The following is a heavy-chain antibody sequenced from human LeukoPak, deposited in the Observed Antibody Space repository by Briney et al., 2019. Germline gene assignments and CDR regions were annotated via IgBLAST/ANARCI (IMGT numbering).Heavy chain of an antibody. CDR2: IYYSGST. CDR1: GRSISSHY. V-gene: IGHV4-59*11. D-gene: IGHD1-7*01. Sequence: SETLSLTCTVSGRSISSHYWSWVRQPPGKGLEWVGYIYYSGSTNYNPSLKSRGTISVDTSTNQFSLKLSSVTAADTAVYYCARAGNWNYGWYNWFDPWGQGTLVTVSS. CDR3: ARAGNWNYGWYNWFDP. J-gene: IGHJ5*02.